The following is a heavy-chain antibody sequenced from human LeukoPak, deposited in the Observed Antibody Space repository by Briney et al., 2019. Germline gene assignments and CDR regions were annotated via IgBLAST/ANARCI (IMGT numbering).Heavy chain of an antibody. V-gene: IGHV4-31*03. D-gene: IGHD3-10*01. CDR1: GGSISTGSYY. CDR2: VYDSGNT. J-gene: IGHJ4*02. CDR3: ARLHGDYASGTPPFDM. Sequence: SQTLSLTCTVSGGSISTGSYYWNWIRQPAGKGLEWIGYVYDSGNTYVNPSLESRVSMSLDTSQNLFSLRLTSVTAADTAMYYCARLHGDYASGTPPFDMWGQGTLVAVSS.